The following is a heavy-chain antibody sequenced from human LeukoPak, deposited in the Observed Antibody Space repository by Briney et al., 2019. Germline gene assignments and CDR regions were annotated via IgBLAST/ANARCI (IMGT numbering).Heavy chain of an antibody. V-gene: IGHV4-39*07. J-gene: IGHJ1*01. CDR1: GGSISSGGYY. CDR3: ARVPTRYYDSSGYPD. CDR2: INHSGST. Sequence: SETLSLTCTVSGGSISSGGYYWSWIRQPPGKGLEWIGEINHSGSTNYNPSLKSRVTISVDTSKNQFSLKLSSVTAADTAVYYCARVPTRYYDSSGYPDWGQGTLVTVSS. D-gene: IGHD3-22*01.